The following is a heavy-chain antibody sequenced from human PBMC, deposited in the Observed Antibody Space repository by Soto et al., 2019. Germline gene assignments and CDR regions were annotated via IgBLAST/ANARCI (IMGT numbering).Heavy chain of an antibody. V-gene: IGHV1-18*01. CDR1: GYTFTSYG. CDR3: AGANAIYDYIGRRDHYSSYYYCQAV. CDR2: ISAYNGNT. J-gene: IGHJ6*03. D-gene: IGHD3-16*02. Sequence: QVQLVQSGAEVKKPGASVKVSCKASGYTFTSYGISWVRRAPGQGLEWMGWISAYNGNTNYAQKLQRRVTMTTDTSTSTADMELRSLRSADRAVYYYAGANAIYDYIGRRDHYSSYYYCQAVGSKG.